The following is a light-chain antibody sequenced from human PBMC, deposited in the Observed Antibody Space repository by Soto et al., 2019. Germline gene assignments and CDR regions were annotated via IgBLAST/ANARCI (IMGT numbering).Light chain of an antibody. CDR3: QKYNIAPWT. V-gene: IGKV1-27*01. J-gene: IGKJ1*01. Sequence: DIQMTQSPSSLSASVGDRVTITCRASHGISNYLAWYQQKPGKVPSLLIYAASTLQSGVPSRFSGSGSGTDFTLTISSLQPEDVATYYCQKYNIAPWTFGQGTKVEIK. CDR2: AAS. CDR1: HGISNY.